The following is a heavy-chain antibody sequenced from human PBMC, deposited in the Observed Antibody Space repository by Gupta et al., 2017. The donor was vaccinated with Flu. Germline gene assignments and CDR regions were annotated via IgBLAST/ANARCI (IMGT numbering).Heavy chain of an antibody. CDR3: AKGSGEIDY. Sequence: AMRWVRQAPGKGLEWVSAISGRAINTYYADSVKGRFTISRDDSKNTLYLQMNSLRAEDTAVYYCAKGSGEIDYWGQGTLVTVSS. J-gene: IGHJ4*02. V-gene: IGHV3-23*01. CDR1: A. CDR2: ISGRAINT. D-gene: IGHD1-26*01.